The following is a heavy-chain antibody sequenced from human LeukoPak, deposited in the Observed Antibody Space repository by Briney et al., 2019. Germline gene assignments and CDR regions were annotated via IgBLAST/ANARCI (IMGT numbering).Heavy chain of an antibody. Sequence: GGSLRLSCAASGLTFSDYAMSWFRQAPGRGLEWVSGITSGFTPHYADSVKGRFTISRDNSKNTFHLQLNSLRAEDTAVYYCAKDYSDSRVADVFFEYWGQGTLVTVSS. J-gene: IGHJ4*02. CDR2: ITSGFTP. CDR3: AKDYSDSRVADVFFEY. CDR1: GLTFSDYA. V-gene: IGHV3-23*01. D-gene: IGHD2-15*01.